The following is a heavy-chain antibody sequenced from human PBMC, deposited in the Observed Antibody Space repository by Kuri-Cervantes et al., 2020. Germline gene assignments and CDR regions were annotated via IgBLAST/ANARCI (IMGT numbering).Heavy chain of an antibody. CDR1: GFTFSDYY. CDR2: ISSSGSTI. Sequence: GESLKISCAASGFTFSDYYMSWIRQAPGKGLEWVSYISSSGSTIYYADSVKGRFTISRDNSKNTLYLQMNSLRAEDTAVYYCAKDLVPGNDYDILTGYSYWGQGTLVTVSS. CDR3: AKDLVPGNDYDILTGYSY. V-gene: IGHV3-11*01. J-gene: IGHJ4*02. D-gene: IGHD3-9*01.